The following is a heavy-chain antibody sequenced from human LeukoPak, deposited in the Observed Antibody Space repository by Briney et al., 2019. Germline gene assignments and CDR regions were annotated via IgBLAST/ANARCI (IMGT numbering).Heavy chain of an antibody. CDR1: GFTFSSYA. CDR3: ATFMLGATFDI. Sequence: GGSLRLSCAASGFTFSSYAMSWVRQAPGKGLEWVSSISSSSSYIYYADSVKGRFTISRDNAKNSLYLQMNSLRAEDTAVYYCATFMLGATFDIWGQGTMVTVSS. CDR2: ISSSSSYI. V-gene: IGHV3-21*01. D-gene: IGHD1-26*01. J-gene: IGHJ3*02.